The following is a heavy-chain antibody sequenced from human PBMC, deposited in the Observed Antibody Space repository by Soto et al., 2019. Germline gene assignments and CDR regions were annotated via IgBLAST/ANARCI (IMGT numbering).Heavy chain of an antibody. CDR3: ARKVSGSTGRPDLWYFDL. Sequence: EVQLLASGGGLVQPGGSLRLSCAASGFTFSGYALTWVRQAPGKGLEWVSAISGGGDATFYADSVKGRFTISRDNSKNTLYLQMNPLRAEDTAVYYCARKVSGSTGRPDLWYFDLWGRGTLVTVSS. CDR1: GFTFSGYA. J-gene: IGHJ2*01. D-gene: IGHD3-10*01. CDR2: ISGGGDAT. V-gene: IGHV3-23*01.